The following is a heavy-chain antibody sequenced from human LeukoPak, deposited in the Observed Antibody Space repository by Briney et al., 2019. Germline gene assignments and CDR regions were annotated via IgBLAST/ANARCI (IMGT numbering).Heavy chain of an antibody. J-gene: IGHJ4*02. CDR2: ISGRGDDR. V-gene: IGHV3-23*01. CDR1: GFTFSSYA. Sequence: TGGSLRLSCAASGFTFSSYAMSWVRQAPGKGLEWVSGISGRGDDRYYADSVKGRFTISRDNSRNILFLQMNCLRAEDTAVYYCAQGENFYYGSGTYQPNWGQGTLVTVSS. CDR3: AQGENFYYGSGTYQPN. D-gene: IGHD3-10*01.